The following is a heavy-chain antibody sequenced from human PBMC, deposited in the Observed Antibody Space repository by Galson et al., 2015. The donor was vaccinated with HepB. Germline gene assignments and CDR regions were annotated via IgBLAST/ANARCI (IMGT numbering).Heavy chain of an antibody. CDR3: ARAASRIVFRDV. J-gene: IGHJ6*04. D-gene: IGHD3-22*01. Sequence: SLRLSCAASGFTFSSYAMHWVRQAPGKGLEWVAVISYDGSNKYYADFVKGRFTISRDNSKNTLYLQMNSLRAEDTAVYYCARAASRIVFRDVWCKGTTVTVSS. V-gene: IGHV3-30-3*01. CDR1: GFTFSSYA. CDR2: ISYDGSNK.